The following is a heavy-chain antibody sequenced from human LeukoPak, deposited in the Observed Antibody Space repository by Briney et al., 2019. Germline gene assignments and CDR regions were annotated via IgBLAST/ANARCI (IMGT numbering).Heavy chain of an antibody. CDR2: IYHPGTT. CDR1: GYSISSAYY. Sequence: PSENLSLNCDVSGYSISSAYYWGWIRQPPGKGLEWIGSIYHPGTTYYNPSLKSRITISVDTSKSQFSLRLSSVTAADTAVYYCARGVLYWGQGTLVTVSS. D-gene: IGHD2-8*01. V-gene: IGHV4-38-2*01. J-gene: IGHJ4*02. CDR3: ARGVLY.